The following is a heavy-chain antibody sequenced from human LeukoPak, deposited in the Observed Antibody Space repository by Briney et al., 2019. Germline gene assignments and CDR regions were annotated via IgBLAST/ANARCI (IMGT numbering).Heavy chain of an antibody. CDR3: ARSFGSKWYLDY. Sequence: KPSETLSLTCAVSGGSISSSNWWSWVRQPPGKGLEWIGEIYHSGSTNYNPSLKSRVTISVDKSKNQLSLTVNSVTAADTAVYYCARSFGSKWYLDYWGQGTLVTVSS. CDR2: IYHSGST. J-gene: IGHJ4*02. V-gene: IGHV4-4*02. D-gene: IGHD3-16*01. CDR1: GGSISSSNW.